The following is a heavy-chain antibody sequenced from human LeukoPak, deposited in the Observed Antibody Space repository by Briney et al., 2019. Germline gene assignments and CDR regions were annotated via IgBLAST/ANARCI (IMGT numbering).Heavy chain of an antibody. CDR1: GGSFSGYY. Sequence: PSETLSLTCAVYGGSFSGYYWSWIRQPAGKGLEWIGRIYTSGSTNYNPSLKSRVTMSVDTSKNQFSLKLSSVTAADTAVYYCARDLPTYYGMDVWGQGTTVTVSS. CDR3: ARDLPTYYGMDV. CDR2: IYTSGST. V-gene: IGHV4-4*07. D-gene: IGHD1-26*01. J-gene: IGHJ6*02.